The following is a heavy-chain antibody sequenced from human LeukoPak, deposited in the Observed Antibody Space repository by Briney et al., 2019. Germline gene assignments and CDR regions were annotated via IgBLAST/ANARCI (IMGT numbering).Heavy chain of an antibody. V-gene: IGHV3-30-3*01. D-gene: IGHD3-16*01. J-gene: IGHJ6*02. Sequence: GGSLRLSCAASGFTFSSYAMHWVRQAPGKGLEWVAVISYDGSNKYYADSVKGRFTISRDNSKNTLYLQMNSLRAEDTAVYYCASLGSGYYYGMDVWGQGTTVTVSS. CDR3: ASLGSGYYYGMDV. CDR1: GFTFSSYA. CDR2: ISYDGSNK.